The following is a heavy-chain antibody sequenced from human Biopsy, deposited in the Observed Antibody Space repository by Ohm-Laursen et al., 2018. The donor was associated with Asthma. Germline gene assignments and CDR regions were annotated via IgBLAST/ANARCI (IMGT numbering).Heavy chain of an antibody. CDR1: GGTFNTYV. V-gene: IGHV1-69*13. D-gene: IGHD2-2*01. CDR3: ARKAGSCISRTCYSLDF. CDR2: INSVFGTT. J-gene: IGHJ4*02. Sequence: SVKVSCKPLGGTFNTYVIGWVRQAPGQGLEWMGGINSVFGTTTYPQKFQDRVTITADDSTSTVCMELSSLRSEDTAVYYCARKAGSCISRTCYSLDFWGQGTLVTVSS.